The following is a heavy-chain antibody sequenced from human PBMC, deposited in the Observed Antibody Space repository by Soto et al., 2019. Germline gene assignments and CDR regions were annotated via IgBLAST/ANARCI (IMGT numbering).Heavy chain of an antibody. D-gene: IGHD5-18*01. Sequence: QVQLQESGPGLVKPSETLSLTCSVSSGSINNYFWSWIRQPPGKGLEWIGHIYYSGSTNYNPSLKSRVTISRDTSKSQFSLKLSSVTAADTAVYYCARDKSNGYIADPFDVWGQGTMVTVSS. CDR3: ARDKSNGYIADPFDV. V-gene: IGHV4-59*01. CDR2: IYYSGST. J-gene: IGHJ3*01. CDR1: SGSINNYF.